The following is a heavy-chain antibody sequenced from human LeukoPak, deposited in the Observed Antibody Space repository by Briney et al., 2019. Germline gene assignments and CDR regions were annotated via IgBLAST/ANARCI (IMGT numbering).Heavy chain of an antibody. Sequence: GASVKVSCKVAGGTINNFAISWVRRAPGQGLEWMGGLSPVLATYAQKFQGRVTITADESTDTVCMELGSLTSEDTATYFCARDREISARPGGWFDPWGQGTLVTVSS. V-gene: IGHV1-69*13. CDR3: ARDREISARPGGWFDP. J-gene: IGHJ5*02. CDR1: GGTINNFA. CDR2: LSPVLA. D-gene: IGHD6-6*01.